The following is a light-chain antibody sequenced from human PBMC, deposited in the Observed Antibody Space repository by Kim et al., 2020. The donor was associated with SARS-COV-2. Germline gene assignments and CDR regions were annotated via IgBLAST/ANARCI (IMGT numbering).Light chain of an antibody. CDR3: QQRRTWPLT. V-gene: IGKV3-11*01. CDR1: QSVSNF. J-gene: IGKJ4*01. Sequence: LSPGERATLSCRANQSVSNFLAWYQQKPGQTPRLLIFDASTRATGIPARFSGSGSGTDFTLTISSLEPKDFAVYYCQQRRTWPLTFGGGTKVDIK. CDR2: DAS.